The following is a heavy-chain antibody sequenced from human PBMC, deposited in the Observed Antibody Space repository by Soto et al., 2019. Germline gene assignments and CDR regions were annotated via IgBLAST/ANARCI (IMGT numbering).Heavy chain of an antibody. CDR2: IYLGGST. CDR1: VGPISGGGYY. D-gene: IGHD3-22*01. Sequence: QVQLQESGPGLVKPSQTLSLTCIASVGPISGGGYYWGWIRQSQGKALEGIGYIYLGGSTYYNPSLKSRVIISVDTSKNQFSLKLSSVTAADTAVYYCARATIYYDSSGYYDYWGQGTLVTVSS. CDR3: ARATIYYDSSGYYDY. J-gene: IGHJ4*02. V-gene: IGHV4-31*03.